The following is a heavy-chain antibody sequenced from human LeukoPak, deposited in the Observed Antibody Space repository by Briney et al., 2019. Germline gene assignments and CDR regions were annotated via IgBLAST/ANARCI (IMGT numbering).Heavy chain of an antibody. D-gene: IGHD6-19*01. Sequence: SETLSLTCTVSGGSISSSSYYWGWIRQPPGKGLEWIGSIYYSGSTYYNPSLKNRVTISVDTSKNQFSLKLSSVTAADTAVYYCARGDGLSGWYYFDYWGQGTLVTVSS. CDR1: GGSISSSSYY. CDR2: IYYSGST. J-gene: IGHJ4*02. V-gene: IGHV4-39*07. CDR3: ARGDGLSGWYYFDY.